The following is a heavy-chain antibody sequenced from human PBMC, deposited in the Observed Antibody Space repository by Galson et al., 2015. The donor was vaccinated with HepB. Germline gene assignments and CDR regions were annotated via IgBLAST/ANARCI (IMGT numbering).Heavy chain of an antibody. Sequence: SLRLSCAASGFTVSSDYMSWVRQAPGKGLEWVSVIYSGGSTYYADSVKGRCTISRDNSQNTLYLQMNSVRAEDTAVYYCARDLSYGDSPTWGQGTLVTVSS. J-gene: IGHJ4*02. V-gene: IGHV3-66*01. D-gene: IGHD4-17*01. CDR3: ARDLSYGDSPT. CDR1: GFTVSSDY. CDR2: IYSGGST.